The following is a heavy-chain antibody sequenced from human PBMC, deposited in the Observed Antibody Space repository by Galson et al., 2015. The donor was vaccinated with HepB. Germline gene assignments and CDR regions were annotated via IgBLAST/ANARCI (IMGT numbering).Heavy chain of an antibody. CDR1: GFTFSSYG. D-gene: IGHD3-22*01. CDR2: IRYDGSNK. Sequence: SLRLSCAASGFTFSSYGMHWVRQAPGKGLEWVAFIRYDGSNKYYADSVKGRFTISRDNSKNTLYLQMNSLRAEDTAVYYCAKDRIVTMIVVVTSDAFDIWGQGTMVTVSS. J-gene: IGHJ3*02. V-gene: IGHV3-30*02. CDR3: AKDRIVTMIVVVTSDAFDI.